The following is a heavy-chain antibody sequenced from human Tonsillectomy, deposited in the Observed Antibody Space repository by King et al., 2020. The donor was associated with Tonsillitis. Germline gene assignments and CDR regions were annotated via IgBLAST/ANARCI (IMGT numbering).Heavy chain of an antibody. CDR3: TRVSTMIVVVPDY. CDR1: GFTFGDYA. Sequence: VQLVESGGGLVQPGRSLRLSCTASGFTFGDYAMSWVRQAPGKGLEWISFIRSKAFVATTEYAASVKGRFTISRDDSESIAYLQMNSRKTEDTAVYFFTRVSTMIVVVPDYWGQGTLVTVSS. CDR2: IRSKAFVATT. D-gene: IGHD3-22*01. V-gene: IGHV3-49*04. J-gene: IGHJ4*02.